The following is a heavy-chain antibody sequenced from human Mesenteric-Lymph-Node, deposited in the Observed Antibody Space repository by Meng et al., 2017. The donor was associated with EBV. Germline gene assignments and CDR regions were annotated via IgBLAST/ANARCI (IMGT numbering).Heavy chain of an antibody. CDR1: CGSVIMGTYS. CDR2: IYYSGST. D-gene: IGHD2-15*01. J-gene: IGHJ4*02. CDR3: VRGAAVGPRYFDS. V-gene: IGHV4-61*01. Sequence: PQGAGPGLGKRSETLALPCRVWCGSVIMGTYSWIWMRLPPGKGLEWSGNIYYSGSTNHNPSLKSRVTISRDESKNQFSLNLSSMTAADTSVYYCVRGAAVGPRYFDSWGQGALVTVSS.